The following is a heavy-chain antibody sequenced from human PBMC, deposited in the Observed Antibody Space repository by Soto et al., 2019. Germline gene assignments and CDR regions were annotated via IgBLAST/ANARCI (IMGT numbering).Heavy chain of an antibody. CDR2: IYYSGST. J-gene: IGHJ4*02. D-gene: IGHD3-22*01. CDR1: GGCFSSGNYY. Sequence: SETLSLTCTVSGGCFSSGNYYWSWIRQHQGKGREWIGYIYYSGSTYYNPSLKSRVTITRDTSKNQCSLNLSSVTAADTAVYYSARDPCSSGYLMDWPQGTLVTVSS. CDR3: ARDPCSSGYLMD. V-gene: IGHV4-31*03.